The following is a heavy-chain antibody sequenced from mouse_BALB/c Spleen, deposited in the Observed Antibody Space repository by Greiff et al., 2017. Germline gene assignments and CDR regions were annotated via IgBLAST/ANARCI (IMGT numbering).Heavy chain of an antibody. D-gene: IGHD2-3*01. J-gene: IGHJ3*01. CDR1: GFNIKDTY. CDR3: ASGGYYEN. CDR2: IDPANGNT. Sequence: VHVKQSGAELVKPGASVKLSCTASGFNIKDTYMHWVKQRPEQGLEWIGRIDPANGNTKYDPKFQGKATITADTSSNTAYLQLSSLTSEDTAVYYCASGGYYENWGQGTLVTVSA. V-gene: IGHV14-3*02.